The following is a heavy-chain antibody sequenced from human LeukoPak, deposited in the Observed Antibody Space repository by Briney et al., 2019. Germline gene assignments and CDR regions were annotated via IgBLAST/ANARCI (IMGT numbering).Heavy chain of an antibody. V-gene: IGHV1-24*01. J-gene: IGHJ3*02. CDR3: ATGPWSYDSFI. CDR1: GYTLTELS. Sequence: GASVKVSCKVSGYTLTELSMHWVRQAPGKGLEWMGGFDPEDGETIYARKSQGRVTMTEDTSTDTAYMELSSLRSEDTAVYYCATGPWSYDSFIWGQGTMVTVSS. D-gene: IGHD3-3*01. CDR2: FDPEDGET.